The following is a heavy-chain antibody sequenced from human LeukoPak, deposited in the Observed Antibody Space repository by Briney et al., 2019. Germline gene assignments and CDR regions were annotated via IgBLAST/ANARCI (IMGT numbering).Heavy chain of an antibody. V-gene: IGHV4-39*07. Sequence: PSETLSLTCTVSGGSISSSSYYWGWIRQPPGKGLEWIGSIYYSGSTYYNPSLKSRVTISVDTSKNQFSLKLSSVTAADTAVYYCARALVEPYYMDVWGKGTTVTVSS. CDR1: GGSISSSSYY. J-gene: IGHJ6*03. D-gene: IGHD3-16*01. CDR2: IYYSGST. CDR3: ARALVEPYYMDV.